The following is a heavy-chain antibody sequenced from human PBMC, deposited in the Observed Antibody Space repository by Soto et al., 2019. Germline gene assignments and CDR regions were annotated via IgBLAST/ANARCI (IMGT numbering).Heavy chain of an antibody. D-gene: IGHD3-10*01. V-gene: IGHV1-18*04. CDR3: TRGRYALVRGVRRQPPFYSYGMDF. Sequence: WASVKVSFKASGYTFTSYGISWVRQPPGQGLEWMGWISPYNGNTNYAHKLQGRVTMTTDTSTSTAYMELRSLRSDDTAVYYCTRGRYALVRGVRRQPPFYSYGMDFWGQGTTVTVSS. CDR1: GYTFTSYG. J-gene: IGHJ6*02. CDR2: ISPYNGNT.